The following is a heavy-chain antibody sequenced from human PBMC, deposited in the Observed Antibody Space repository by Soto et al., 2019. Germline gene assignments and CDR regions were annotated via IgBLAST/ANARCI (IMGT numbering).Heavy chain of an antibody. V-gene: IGHV4-39*01. D-gene: IGHD2-2*01. CDR3: ARLVRGDCSSTSCYPGNWFDP. Sequence: SETLSLTCTASGGSISSSSYYWGWIRQPPGKGLEWIGSIYYSGSTYYNPSLKSRVTISVDMSKTQFSLKLSPVTAADTAVYYCARLVRGDCSSTSCYPGNWFDPWGQGTLVTVSS. CDR1: GGSISSSSYY. J-gene: IGHJ5*02. CDR2: IYYSGST.